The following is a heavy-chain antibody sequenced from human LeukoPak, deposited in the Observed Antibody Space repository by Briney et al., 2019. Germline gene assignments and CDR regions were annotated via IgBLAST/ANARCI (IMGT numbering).Heavy chain of an antibody. J-gene: IGHJ5*02. V-gene: IGHV1-18*01. CDR3: ARDRLYYSSTSCHNWFDP. D-gene: IGHD2-2*01. CDR2: ISAYNGNT. CDR1: GYTFTSYG. Sequence: VASVKVSCKASGYTFTSYGISWVRQAPGQGLEWMGWISAYNGNTNYAQKLQGRVTMTTDTSTSTAYMELRSLRSGDTAVYYCARDRLYYSSTSCHNWFDPWGQGTLVTVSS.